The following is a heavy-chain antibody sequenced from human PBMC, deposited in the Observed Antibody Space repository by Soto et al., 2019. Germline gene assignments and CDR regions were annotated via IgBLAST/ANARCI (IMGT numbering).Heavy chain of an antibody. J-gene: IGHJ6*02. CDR2: VIPVLTTT. CDR1: GDTFSSYI. V-gene: IGHV1-69*08. CDR3: ARRRYCGYDCYHKHYYGMDV. D-gene: IGHD2-21*02. Sequence: QVQLVQSGAEVKKPGSSVRVSCRSSGDTFSSYIVNWLRLAPGRGLEWMGRVIPVLTTTDYAQNFRGRVTTSADRYTNTVYLDLSSLRSDDTAVYYCARRRYCGYDCYHKHYYGMDVWGQGSLVTVAS.